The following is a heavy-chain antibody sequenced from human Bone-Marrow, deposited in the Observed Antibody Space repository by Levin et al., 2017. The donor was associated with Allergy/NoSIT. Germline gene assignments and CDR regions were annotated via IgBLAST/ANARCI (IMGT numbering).Heavy chain of an antibody. CDR2: ISGSGGST. V-gene: IGHV3-23*01. Sequence: PSETLSLTCAASGFTFSSYAMSWVRQAPGKGLEWVSAISGSGGSTYYADSVKGRFTISRDNSKNTLYLQMNSLRAEDTAVYYCAKDPRFSGSPNYFDYWGQGTLVTVSS. CDR1: GFTFSSYA. D-gene: IGHD3-3*01. J-gene: IGHJ4*02. CDR3: AKDPRFSGSPNYFDY.